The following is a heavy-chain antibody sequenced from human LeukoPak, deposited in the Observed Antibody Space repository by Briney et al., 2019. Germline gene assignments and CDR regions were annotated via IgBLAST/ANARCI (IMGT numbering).Heavy chain of an antibody. CDR1: GFTFTSYG. D-gene: IGHD3-16*01. J-gene: IGHJ6*02. CDR3: AKDRRMMSPHYGMDV. Sequence: PGRSLRLSCAASGFTFTSYGKHWVRQAPGKGLEWVTYISYDGGYQYYADSVKGRFTISRDNSKNTVYLQLNSLTPEDTAVYYCAKDRRMMSPHYGMDVWAKGPRSPSP. CDR2: ISYDGGYQ. V-gene: IGHV3-30*18.